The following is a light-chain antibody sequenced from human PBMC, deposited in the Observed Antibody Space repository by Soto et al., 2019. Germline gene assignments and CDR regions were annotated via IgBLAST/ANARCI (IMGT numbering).Light chain of an antibody. V-gene: IGLV1-51*01. J-gene: IGLJ2*01. CDR2: DSV. Sequence: QSVLTQPPSVSAAPGQKVTISCSGNSANIGSNYVSWYQQFPGTAPKLVIYDSVRRPTEIPDRFSGSKSGTSATLDITGLQTGDEADYYFGAWDDSLYVVLFGGGTKLTVL. CDR3: GAWDDSLYVVL. CDR1: SANIGSNY.